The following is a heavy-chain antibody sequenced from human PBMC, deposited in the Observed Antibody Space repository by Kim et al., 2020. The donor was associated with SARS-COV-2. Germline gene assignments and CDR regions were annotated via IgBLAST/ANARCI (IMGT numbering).Heavy chain of an antibody. CDR2: MNPNSGNT. D-gene: IGHD3-10*01. CDR3: ARGVYGSGSYTLGCDP. V-gene: IGHV1-8*01. Sequence: ASVKVSCKASGYTFTSYDINWVRQATGQGPEWMGWMNPNSGNTGYSQKFQGRITMTRNTSISTAYMELSSLRSEDTAVYYCARGVYGSGSYTLGCDPWGQGTQVTVSS. CDR1: GYTFTSYD. J-gene: IGHJ5*02.